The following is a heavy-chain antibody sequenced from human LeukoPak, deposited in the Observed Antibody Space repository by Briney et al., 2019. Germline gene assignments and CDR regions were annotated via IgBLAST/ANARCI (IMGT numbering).Heavy chain of an antibody. D-gene: IGHD3-22*01. V-gene: IGHV4-59*01. J-gene: IGHJ4*02. CDR1: GGSLNTYY. Sequence: SETLSLTCTVSGGSLNTYYWSWIRQSPGKGLEWIAYIYYSGSTNYNPSLRSRVTISVDTSKNQFSLKMTSVTAADTAVYYCARGEGSSGYTIRKNFDYWGQGTLVTVSS. CDR2: IYYSGST. CDR3: ARGEGSSGYTIRKNFDY.